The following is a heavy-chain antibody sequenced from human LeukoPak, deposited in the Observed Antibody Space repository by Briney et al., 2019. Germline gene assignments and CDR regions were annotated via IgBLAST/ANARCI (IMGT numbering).Heavy chain of an antibody. Sequence: KPGESLSLSCALSGFTFSDYYMRWIRQAPEKGREWVSYISSSGSTIYYADSVKGRFTISRDNAKNSLYLQMNSLRAEDTAVNYCTYNEDDAFDIWGQGTMVTVSS. J-gene: IGHJ3*02. CDR1: GFTFSDYY. D-gene: IGHD5-24*01. CDR3: TYNEDDAFDI. CDR2: ISSSGSTI. V-gene: IGHV3-11*04.